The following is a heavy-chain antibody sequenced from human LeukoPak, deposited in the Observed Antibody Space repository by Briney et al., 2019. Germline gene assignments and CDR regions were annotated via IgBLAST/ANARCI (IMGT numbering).Heavy chain of an antibody. CDR3: VRDYYCSSNTCHDCFDP. CDR1: GYTFSTYG. D-gene: IGHD2-15*01. J-gene: IGHJ5*02. V-gene: IGHV1-18*01. Sequence: GASVKVSCKASGYTFSTYGISWVRQAPGQGLEWMGWSSDYDPDRSYAQKFQGRLTVTTDTSTSTAYMELRSLTSDDTAIYYCVRDYYCSSNTCHDCFDPWGQGTLVTVSS. CDR2: SSDYDPDR.